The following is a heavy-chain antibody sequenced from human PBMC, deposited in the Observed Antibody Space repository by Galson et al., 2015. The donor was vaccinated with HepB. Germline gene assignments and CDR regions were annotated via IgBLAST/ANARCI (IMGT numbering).Heavy chain of an antibody. Sequence: SVKVSCKASNYSFTVYGFNWVRQAPGQGLEWVGWITTHSGETKSAQKFQGRVTMTTDASTRTAYMELGSLTSDDTAVYFCARADTDMGGYYGMDVWGQGTTVIVSS. J-gene: IGHJ6*02. CDR3: ARADTDMGGYYGMDV. CDR1: NYSFTVYG. D-gene: IGHD5-18*01. CDR2: ITTHSGET. V-gene: IGHV1-18*01.